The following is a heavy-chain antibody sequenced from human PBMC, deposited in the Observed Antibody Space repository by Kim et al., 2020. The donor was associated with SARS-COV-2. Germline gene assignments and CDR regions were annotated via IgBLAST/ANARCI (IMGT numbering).Heavy chain of an antibody. D-gene: IGHD2-2*01. V-gene: IGHV4-39*01. CDR2: IYYSGST. CDR1: GGSISSSSYY. CDR3: ARVRGYCSSTSCYSSLVATIYYFDY. J-gene: IGHJ4*02. Sequence: SETLSLTCTVSGGSISSSSYYWGWIRQPPGKGLEWIGSIYYSGSTYYNPSLKSRVTISVDTSKNQFSLKLSSVTAADTAVYYCARVRGYCSSTSCYSSLVATIYYFDYWGQGTLVTVSS.